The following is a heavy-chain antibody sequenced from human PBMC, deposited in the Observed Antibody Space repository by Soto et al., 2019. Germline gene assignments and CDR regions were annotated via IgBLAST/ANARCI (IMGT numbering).Heavy chain of an antibody. CDR3: ARARIVVAGTIVDY. V-gene: IGHV4-38-2*01. J-gene: IGHJ4*01. CDR1: GYSLTSGYY. Sequence: SETLSLTCAVSGYSLTSGYYCGWIRQPPGKGLEWIGSIYHSGDTYYNPSLKSRVTISVDTSKTHFSLKLTSVTAADTAVYYCARARIVVAGTIVDYWGHGTLVTVSP. D-gene: IGHD6-19*01. CDR2: IYHSGDT.